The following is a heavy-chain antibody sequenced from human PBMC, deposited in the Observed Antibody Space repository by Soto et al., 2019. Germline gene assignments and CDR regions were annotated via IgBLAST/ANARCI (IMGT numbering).Heavy chain of an antibody. CDR1: GFTFSNAW. J-gene: IGHJ4*02. V-gene: IGHV3-15*01. D-gene: IGHD6-19*01. CDR2: IKSKTDGGTT. Sequence: GGSLRLSCAASGFTFSNAWMSWVRQAPGKGLEWVGRIKSKTDGGTTDYAAPVKGRFTISRDDSKNTLYLQMNSLKTEDTALYYCARDWGTGFYHFDSWGQGTLVTVSS. CDR3: ARDWGTGFYHFDS.